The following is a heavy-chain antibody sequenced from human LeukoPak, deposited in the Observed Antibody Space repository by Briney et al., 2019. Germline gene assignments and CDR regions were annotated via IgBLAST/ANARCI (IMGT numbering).Heavy chain of an antibody. Sequence: SQTLSLTCTVSGGSISSGDYYWSWIRQPPGKGLEWIGYIYYSGSTYYNPSLKGRVTISVDTSKNQFSLKLSSVTAADTAVYYCARILWFGERYFDYWGQGTLVTVSS. CDR2: IYYSGST. V-gene: IGHV4-30-4*01. CDR3: ARILWFGERYFDY. CDR1: GGSISSGDYY. J-gene: IGHJ4*02. D-gene: IGHD3-10*01.